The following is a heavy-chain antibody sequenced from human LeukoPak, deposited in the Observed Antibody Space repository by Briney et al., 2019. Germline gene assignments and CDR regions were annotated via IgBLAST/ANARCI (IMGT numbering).Heavy chain of an antibody. Sequence: SETLSLTCAVYGGPFSGYYWSWIRQPPGKGLEWIGEINHSGSTNYNPSLKSRVTISVDTSKNQFSLKLSSVTAADTAVYYCASSTGSLGATGSSFDYWGQGTLVTVSS. J-gene: IGHJ4*02. CDR3: ASSTGSLGATGSSFDY. CDR2: INHSGST. D-gene: IGHD1-26*01. V-gene: IGHV4-34*01. CDR1: GGPFSGYY.